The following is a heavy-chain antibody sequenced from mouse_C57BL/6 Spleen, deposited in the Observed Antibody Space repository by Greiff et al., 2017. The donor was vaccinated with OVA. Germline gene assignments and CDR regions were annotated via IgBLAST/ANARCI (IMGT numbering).Heavy chain of an antibody. V-gene: IGHV5-16*01. D-gene: IGHD2-1*01. CDR3: ARGGGNYEGFDY. CDR2: INYDGSST. CDR1: GFTFSDYY. Sequence: EVKVVESEGGLVQPGSSMKLSCTASGFTFSDYYMAWVRQVPEKGLEWVANINYDGSSTYYLDSLKSRFIISRDNAKNILYLQMSSLKSEDTATYYCARGGGNYEGFDYWGQGTTLTVSS. J-gene: IGHJ2*01.